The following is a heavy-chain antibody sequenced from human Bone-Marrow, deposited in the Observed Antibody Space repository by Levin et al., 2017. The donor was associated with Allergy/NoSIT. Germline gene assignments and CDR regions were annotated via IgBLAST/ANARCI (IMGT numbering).Heavy chain of an antibody. D-gene: IGHD3-3*01. CDR1: GFIFNTHA. Sequence: GGSLRLSCAASGFIFNTHAMSWVRQVPGKGLEWVSGISNVNVTYYADSVKGRFTISRDNSKKMLYLQMDSLRVDDSAVYYCANVPPDFWSGYYDRWGQGTLVTVSS. CDR2: ISNVNVT. CDR3: ANVPPDFWSGYYDR. V-gene: IGHV3-23*01. J-gene: IGHJ4*02.